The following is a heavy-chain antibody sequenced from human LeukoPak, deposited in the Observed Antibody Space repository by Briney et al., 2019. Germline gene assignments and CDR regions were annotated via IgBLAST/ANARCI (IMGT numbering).Heavy chain of an antibody. CDR3: ARRYGDFDAFDI. CDR1: GGSISSGGYY. CDR2: IYYSGST. J-gene: IGHJ3*02. V-gene: IGHV4-31*03. Sequence: SQTLSLTCTVSGGSISSGGYYWSWIRQHPGKGLEWIGYIYYSGSTYYNPSPKSRVTISVDTSKNQFSLKLSSVTAADTAVYYCARRYGDFDAFDIWGQGTMVTVSS. D-gene: IGHD4-17*01.